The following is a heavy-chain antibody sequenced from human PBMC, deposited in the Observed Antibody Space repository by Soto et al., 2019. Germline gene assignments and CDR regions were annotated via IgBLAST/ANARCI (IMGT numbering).Heavy chain of an antibody. J-gene: IGHJ4*02. CDR1: GFTFDDYA. CDR2: ISWNSGSI. Sequence: GGSLRLSCAASGFTFDDYAMHWVRQAPGKGLEWVSGISWNSGSIGYADSVKGRFTISRDNAKNSLYLQMNSLRAEDTALYYCAKDGVQLERRLVAELDYWGQGTLVTVSS. V-gene: IGHV3-9*01. CDR3: AKDGVQLERRLVAELDY. D-gene: IGHD1-1*01.